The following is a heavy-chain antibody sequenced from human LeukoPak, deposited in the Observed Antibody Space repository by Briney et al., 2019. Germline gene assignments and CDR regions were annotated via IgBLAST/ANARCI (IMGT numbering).Heavy chain of an antibody. V-gene: IGHV3-30*18. CDR3: AKDGEVSWFGPESY. CDR1: GFTFSSYG. D-gene: IGHD3-10*01. CDR2: ISLDGSNK. Sequence: PGGSLRLSCAASGFTFSSYGMHWVRQAPGKGLEWVALISLDGSNKDYAESVRGRFTISRDNSKNTLYLQMNSLRAEDTAVYYCAKDGEVSWFGPESYWGQGTLVAVSS. J-gene: IGHJ4*02.